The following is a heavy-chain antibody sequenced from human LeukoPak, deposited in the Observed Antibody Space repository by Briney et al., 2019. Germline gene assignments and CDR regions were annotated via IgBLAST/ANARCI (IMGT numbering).Heavy chain of an antibody. CDR1: GFTFSSYS. V-gene: IGHV3-21*01. CDR2: ISSSSTYI. D-gene: IGHD6-13*01. Sequence: KSGGSLRLSCAASGFTFSSYSMNWVRQAPGKGLEWVSSISSSSTYIYHGDSVKGRFTISRDNAKNSLYLQMNSLRAEDTAVYYCARVWSPPYTSSWPDYFDYWGQGTLVTVSS. J-gene: IGHJ4*02. CDR3: ARVWSPPYTSSWPDYFDY.